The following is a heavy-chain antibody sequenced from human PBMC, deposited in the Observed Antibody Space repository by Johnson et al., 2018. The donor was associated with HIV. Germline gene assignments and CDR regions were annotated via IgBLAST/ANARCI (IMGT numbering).Heavy chain of an antibody. J-gene: IGHJ3*02. Sequence: QVQLVESGGGVVQPGRSLRLSCAASGFTFSNYGMHWVRQAPGKGLEWVAFIRYDGSNKYYADSVKGRFTIFRDNSKNTLYMQMKSLGVEDTAVYYCAKEALRGGEYDAFDIWGQGTMVTVS. V-gene: IGHV3-30*02. D-gene: IGHD2-15*01. CDR3: AKEALRGGEYDAFDI. CDR2: IRYDGSNK. CDR1: GFTFSNYG.